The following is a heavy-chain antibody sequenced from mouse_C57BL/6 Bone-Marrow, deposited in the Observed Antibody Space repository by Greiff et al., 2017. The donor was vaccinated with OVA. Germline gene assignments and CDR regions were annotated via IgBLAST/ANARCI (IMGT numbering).Heavy chain of an antibody. CDR2: VYPYNGGT. V-gene: IGHV1-36*01. J-gene: IGHJ4*01. Sequence: VQLQQSGPVLVKPGPSVKISCKASGFTFTDYYMHWVKQSHGKSLEWIGLVYPYNGGTSYNQKFKGKATLTVDTSSSTAYMELYSLTSEDSAVYYCVRFGYYYGSSYLWAMDYGGQGTSGTVSS. D-gene: IGHD1-1*01. CDR3: VRFGYYYGSSYLWAMDY. CDR1: GFTFTDYY.